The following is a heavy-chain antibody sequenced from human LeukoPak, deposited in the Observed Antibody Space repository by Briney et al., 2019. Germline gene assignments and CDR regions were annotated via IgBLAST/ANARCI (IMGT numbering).Heavy chain of an antibody. CDR1: GGSISSYY. V-gene: IGHV4-4*07. CDR2: IYTSGST. J-gene: IGHJ6*03. CDR3: ASEYSYGPSLWYMDV. D-gene: IGHD5-18*01. Sequence: SETLSLTCTVSGGSISSYYWSWIRQPPGKGLEWIGRIYTSGSTNYNPSLKSRVTMSVDTSKNQFSLKLSSVTAADTAVCYCASEYSYGPSLWYMDVWGKGTTVTVSS.